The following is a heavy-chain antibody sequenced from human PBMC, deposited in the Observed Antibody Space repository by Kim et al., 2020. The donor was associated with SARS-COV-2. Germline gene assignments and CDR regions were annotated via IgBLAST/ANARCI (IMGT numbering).Heavy chain of an antibody. Sequence: ASVKVSCKASGYTFTSYGINWVRQAPGQGLEWMGWISTYNGDTNYAQKLQGRVTMTTDKSTSTAYMDLRSLRSDDTAVYYCAREGALGGMQIDYWGQGTLVTVSS. J-gene: IGHJ4*02. D-gene: IGHD3-16*01. CDR3: AREGALGGMQIDY. V-gene: IGHV1-18*01. CDR2: ISTYNGDT. CDR1: GYTFTSYG.